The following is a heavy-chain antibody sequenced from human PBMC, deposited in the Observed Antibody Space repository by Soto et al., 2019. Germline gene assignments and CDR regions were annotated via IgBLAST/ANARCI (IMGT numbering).Heavy chain of an antibody. D-gene: IGHD3-22*01. Sequence: SVNVSCKASGGTFSSYAISWVRQAPGQGLEWMGGIIPIFGTANYAQKFQGRVTITADKSTSTAYMELSSLRSEDTAVYYCARVVTYYYDSSGPRGDYDAFDIWGQGTMVTVSS. J-gene: IGHJ3*02. CDR3: ARVVTYYYDSSGPRGDYDAFDI. CDR1: GGTFSSYA. CDR2: IIPIFGTA. V-gene: IGHV1-69*06.